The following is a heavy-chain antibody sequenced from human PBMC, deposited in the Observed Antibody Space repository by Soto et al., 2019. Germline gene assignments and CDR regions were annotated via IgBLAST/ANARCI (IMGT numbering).Heavy chain of an antibody. CDR1: GGSFSCYY. Sequence: SETLSLTCAVYGGSFSCYYWIWIRQPPGKGLEWIGEINHSGSTNYNPSLKSRVTISVDTSKNQFSLKLSSVTAADTAVYYCARGEGIAAAGTSDWFDPWGQGTLVTVSS. J-gene: IGHJ5*02. D-gene: IGHD6-13*01. CDR2: INHSGST. CDR3: ARGEGIAAAGTSDWFDP. V-gene: IGHV4-34*01.